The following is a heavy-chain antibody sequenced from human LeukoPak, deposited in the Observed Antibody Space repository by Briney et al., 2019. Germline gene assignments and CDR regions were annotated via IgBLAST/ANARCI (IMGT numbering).Heavy chain of an antibody. CDR1: GGSISSSSYY. D-gene: IGHD1-26*01. J-gene: IGHJ4*02. CDR2: IYYSGST. V-gene: IGHV4-39*01. Sequence: SETLSLTCTVSGGSISSSSYYWGWIRQPPGKGLEWIGSIYYSGSTYYNPSLKSRVTISVDTSKNQFPLKLSSVTAADTAVYYCARMGELLGLVSDYWGQGTLVTVSS. CDR3: ARMGELLGLVSDY.